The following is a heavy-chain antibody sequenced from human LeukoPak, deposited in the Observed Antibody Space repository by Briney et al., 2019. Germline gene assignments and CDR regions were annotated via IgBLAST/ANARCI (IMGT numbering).Heavy chain of an antibody. V-gene: IGHV1-18*01. D-gene: IGHD6-19*01. CDR2: VSAYKGYT. CDR3: AREAVSFVAVANDGYFDF. J-gene: IGHJ4*02. CDR1: GYVFNSFG. Sequence: ASVKVSCKTSGYVFNSFGITWLRQAPGQGLEWMGWVSAYKGYTSHAQKFQDRVIMTTDTSTTTAYMELRNLKSDDTAVYYCAREAVSFVAVANDGYFDFWGQGSLVIVSS.